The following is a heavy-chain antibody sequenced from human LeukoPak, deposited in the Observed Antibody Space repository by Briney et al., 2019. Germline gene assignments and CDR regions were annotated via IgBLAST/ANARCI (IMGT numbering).Heavy chain of an antibody. J-gene: IGHJ4*02. D-gene: IGHD6-13*01. CDR2: ISYDGSNK. V-gene: IGHV3-30*04. CDR1: GFTFSSYA. Sequence: GGSLRLSCAASGFTFSSYAMHWVRQAPGKGLEWVAVISYDGSNKYYADSVKGRFTISRDNSKNTLYLQMNSLSAEDTAVYYCARDSVEGIAAYYFDYWGQGTLVTVSS. CDR3: ARDSVEGIAAYYFDY.